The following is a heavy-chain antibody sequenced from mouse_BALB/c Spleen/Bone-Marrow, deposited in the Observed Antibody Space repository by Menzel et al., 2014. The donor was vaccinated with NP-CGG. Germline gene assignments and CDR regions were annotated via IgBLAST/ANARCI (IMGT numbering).Heavy chain of an antibody. V-gene: IGHV2-9*02. CDR1: GFSLTTYG. CDR2: IWAGGTT. J-gene: IGHJ2*01. CDR3: AREGAYYRYIDY. D-gene: IGHD2-14*01. Sequence: QVQLKQSGPGLVAPSQSLSITCTVSGFSLTTYGIHWVRPPPGKGLEWLGVIWAGGTTIYNSTLMSRLSISKDTSKSQVFLKMNSLQTDDTAIYYCAREGAYYRYIDYWGQGTTLTVSS.